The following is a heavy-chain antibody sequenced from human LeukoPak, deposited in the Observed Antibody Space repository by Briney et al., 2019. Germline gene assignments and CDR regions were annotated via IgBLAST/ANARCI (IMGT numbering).Heavy chain of an antibody. V-gene: IGHV1-2*02. CDR1: GYDFLDNH. J-gene: IGHJ4*02. D-gene: IGHD1-1*01. CDR2: VKPYGGDT. CDR3: ARGTFVDWNPAGDRFDS. Sequence: ASVRVSCKPSGYDFLDNHLHWARRAPGQGLEWMGWVKPYGGDTHVAQKFQGRVTMTRDTSITTAYMELSRLTSDDTAVYFCARGTFVDWNPAGDRFDSWGQGTPVTVSS.